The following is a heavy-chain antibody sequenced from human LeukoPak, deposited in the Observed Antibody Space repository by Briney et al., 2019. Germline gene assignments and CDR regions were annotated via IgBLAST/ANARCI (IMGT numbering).Heavy chain of an antibody. CDR3: AGEASLYCSGNDCYWAFDR. J-gene: IGHJ5*02. D-gene: IGHD2-2*01. CDR1: GFTFSNYW. CDR2: IKQEESKS. V-gene: IGHV3-7*01. Sequence: QPGGSLRLSCVAPGFTFSNYWMSWVRQAPGKGLEWVANIKQEESKSKDVASVKGRFTISRDNAKNSLYLQINSLRAEDTAVYYCAGEASLYCSGNDCYWAFDRWGQGTLVTVSS.